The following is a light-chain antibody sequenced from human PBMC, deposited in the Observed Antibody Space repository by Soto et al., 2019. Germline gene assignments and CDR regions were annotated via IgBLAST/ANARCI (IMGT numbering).Light chain of an antibody. V-gene: IGKV3D-15*01. Sequence: TQSRPTVSVSHEDRAALTCKSSQSVHNFLAWYQQKPGQAPRLLIYGASSRATGIPDRFSGSGSGTEFTLTISSLQSEDFAVYYCQQYNNWPPWTFGQGSKVDI. CDR3: QQYNNWPPWT. J-gene: IGKJ1*01. CDR2: GAS. CDR1: QSVHNF.